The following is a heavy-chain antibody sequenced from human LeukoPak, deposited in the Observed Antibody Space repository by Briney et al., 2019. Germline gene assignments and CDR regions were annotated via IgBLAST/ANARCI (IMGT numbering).Heavy chain of an antibody. CDR3: AKGRGQWLAAINY. CDR1: GFTFSSYA. V-gene: IGHV3-23*01. J-gene: IGHJ4*02. D-gene: IGHD6-19*01. CDR2: ISGSGGSA. Sequence: GGSLRLSCAASGFTFSSYAMSWVGQAPGKRLEWVSGISGSGGSAYYAESVKGRVTISRDNSKNTLYMEMSSLRAEDTAVYYCAKGRGQWLAAINYWGQGTLFTVSS.